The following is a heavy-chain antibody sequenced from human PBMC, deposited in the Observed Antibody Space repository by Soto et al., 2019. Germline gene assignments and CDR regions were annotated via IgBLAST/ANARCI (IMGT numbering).Heavy chain of an antibody. D-gene: IGHD5-12*01. Sequence: GGSLRLSCAASGFTFSSYSMNWVRQAPGKGLEWVSSISSSSSHIYYADSVKGRFTISRDNAKNSLYLQMNSLRAEDTAVYYCARGSGRWLTPGYYYYYGMHVWGPGTTVTVYS. CDR3: ARGSGRWLTPGYYYYYGMHV. V-gene: IGHV3-21*01. J-gene: IGHJ6*02. CDR1: GFTFSSYS. CDR2: ISSSSSHI.